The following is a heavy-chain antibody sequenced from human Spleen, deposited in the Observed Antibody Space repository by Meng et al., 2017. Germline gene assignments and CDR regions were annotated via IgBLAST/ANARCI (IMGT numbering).Heavy chain of an antibody. CDR3: ARFPLAKYSSGWCWFDP. CDR2: INPNSGGT. J-gene: IGHJ5*02. CDR1: GYTFTGYY. V-gene: IGHV1-2*02. D-gene: IGHD6-19*01. Sequence: ASVKVSCKASGYTFTGYYMHWVRQAPGQGLEWMGWINPNSGGTNYAQKFQGRVTMTRDTSISTAYMELSRLRSDDTAVYYCARFPLAKYSSGWCWFDPWGQGTLVTVSS.